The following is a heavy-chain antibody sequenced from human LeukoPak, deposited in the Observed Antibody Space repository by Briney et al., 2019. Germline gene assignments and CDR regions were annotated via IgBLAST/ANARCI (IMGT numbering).Heavy chain of an antibody. J-gene: IGHJ4*02. CDR3: ARDGASGSYYRY. D-gene: IGHD1-26*01. CDR1: GFTFSSYA. CDR2: IYYSGST. Sequence: GSLRLSCAASGFTFSSYAMSWVRQAPGKGLEWIGYIYYSGSTNYNPSLKSRVTISVDTSKNQFSLKLSSVTAADTAVYYCARDGASGSYYRYWGQGTLVTVSS. V-gene: IGHV4-59*01.